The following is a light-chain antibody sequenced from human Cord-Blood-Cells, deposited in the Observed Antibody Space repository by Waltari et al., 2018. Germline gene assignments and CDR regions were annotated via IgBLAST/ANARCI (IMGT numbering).Light chain of an antibody. Sequence: IQLTQSPSFLSASVGDRVTITCRACQGISSYLAWYQRKPGKAPKLLIYAASTLKSGVPARFSGSASVTEFSLTISSLQPEDFATYYCQQRNSFGGVTKVGIK. CDR3: QQRNS. V-gene: IGKV1-9*01. CDR2: AAS. CDR1: QGISSY. J-gene: IGKJ4*01.